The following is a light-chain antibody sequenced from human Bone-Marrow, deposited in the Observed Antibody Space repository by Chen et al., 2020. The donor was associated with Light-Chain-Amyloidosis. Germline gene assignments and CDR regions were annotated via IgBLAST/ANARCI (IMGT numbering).Light chain of an antibody. V-gene: IGLV3-25*03. CDR3: QSADSSGTYEVI. Sequence: SYELTQPPSVSVSPGQTARITCSGDDLPTEYAYCYQQKPGQAPVLGIHRDTERPSGISDRFCGSSSGTTATLTISGVQAEDEADYHCQSADSSGTYEVIFGGGTKLTVL. CDR2: RDT. CDR1: DLPTEY. J-gene: IGLJ2*01.